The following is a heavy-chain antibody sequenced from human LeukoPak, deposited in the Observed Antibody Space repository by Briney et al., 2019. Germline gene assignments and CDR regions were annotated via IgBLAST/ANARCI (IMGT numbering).Heavy chain of an antibody. Sequence: PSETLSLTCAVSGGSISSSNWWSWVRQPPGKGLEWIGEIYHSGSTNYNPSLKSRVTISVDKSKNQFSLKLSSVTAADTAVYYCARNYYDSSGPPLNWFDPWGQGTLVTVSS. J-gene: IGHJ5*02. V-gene: IGHV4-4*02. D-gene: IGHD3-22*01. CDR2: IYHSGST. CDR3: ARNYYDSSGPPLNWFDP. CDR1: GGSISSSNW.